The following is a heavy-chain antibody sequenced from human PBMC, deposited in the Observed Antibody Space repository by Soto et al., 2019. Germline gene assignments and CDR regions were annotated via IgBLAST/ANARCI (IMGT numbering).Heavy chain of an antibody. D-gene: IGHD3-22*01. Sequence: LRLSCAAPGFNFNIHALHWIRQAPGEGLEWVAVMSPGGNSQYYADSVKGRFTVSRDTSKSTLYLQMTSLRPEDTAVYYCASGAAFYYDTSRYWGQGTLVTVSS. CDR3: ASGAAFYYDTSRY. V-gene: IGHV3-30-3*01. J-gene: IGHJ4*02. CDR2: MSPGGNSQ. CDR1: GFNFNIHA.